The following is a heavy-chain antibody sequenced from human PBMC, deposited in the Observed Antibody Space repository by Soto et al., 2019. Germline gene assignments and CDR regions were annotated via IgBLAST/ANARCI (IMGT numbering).Heavy chain of an antibody. J-gene: IGHJ6*02. CDR3: APLSVSLSGPYGIHV. D-gene: IGHD2-15*01. CDR1: GYSVSSSDYY. Sequence: SETLSLTCSVSGYSVSSSDYYWAWSRQPPGKGLEWIGSMLYSGLTYYNPSLKSRVTLSVDTSKNQFSVRLNSVTASDTAVYYCAPLSVSLSGPYGIHVWGQGTTVTVSS. CDR2: MLYSGLT. V-gene: IGHV4-39*01.